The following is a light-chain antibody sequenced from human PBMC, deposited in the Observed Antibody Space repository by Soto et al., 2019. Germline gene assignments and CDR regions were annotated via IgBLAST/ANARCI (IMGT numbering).Light chain of an antibody. CDR3: GASDRSLGVVV. J-gene: IGLJ3*02. CDR2: DDT. V-gene: IGLV1-51*01. Sequence: QSVLTQPPSVSAAPGQKVTMSCSGSSSNIGNNFVAWYQQLPGTAPKLLIYDDTKRPYGIPGRFSGSKSGTSATLGITGLQTGDEADYYCGASDRSLGVVVFGGGTKLTVL. CDR1: SSNIGNNF.